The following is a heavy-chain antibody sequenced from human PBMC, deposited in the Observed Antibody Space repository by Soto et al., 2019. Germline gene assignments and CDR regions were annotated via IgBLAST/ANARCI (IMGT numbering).Heavy chain of an antibody. V-gene: IGHV4-34*01. CDR3: ARVSFGRKIDD. D-gene: IGHD3-10*01. CDR2: INHSGST. Sequence: SETLSLTCAAYGGCFSGYYWSWIRQPPGKGQEWIGEINHSGSTNYNPSLKSRVTISVDTSKNQFSLKLSSVTAADTAVYYCARVSFGRKIDDWGQGTRVTVTS. CDR1: GGCFSGYY. J-gene: IGHJ4*02.